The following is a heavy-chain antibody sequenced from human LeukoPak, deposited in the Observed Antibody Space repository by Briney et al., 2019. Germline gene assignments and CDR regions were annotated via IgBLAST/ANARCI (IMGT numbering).Heavy chain of an antibody. D-gene: IGHD3-3*01. CDR3: ASVSAIFGTGYMDV. CDR2: IIPIFGTA. J-gene: IGHJ6*03. CDR1: GYTFTSYG. Sequence: SVKVSCKASGYTFTSYGISWVRQAPGQGLEWMGRIIPIFGTANYAQKFQGRVTITTDESTSTAYMELSSLRSEDTAVYYCASVSAIFGTGYMDVWGKGTTVTVSS. V-gene: IGHV1-69*05.